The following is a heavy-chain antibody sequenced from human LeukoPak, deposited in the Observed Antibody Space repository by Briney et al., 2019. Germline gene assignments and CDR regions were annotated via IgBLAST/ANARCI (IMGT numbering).Heavy chain of an antibody. J-gene: IGHJ4*02. CDR3: AKDHSRGRAFLTGYYKTHLFGY. D-gene: IGHD3-9*01. CDR2: ISGSGGST. V-gene: IGHV3-23*01. Sequence: GGSLRLSCAASGFTFSSYGMSWVRQAPGKGLEWVSAISGSGGSTYYADSVKGRFTISRDNSKNTLYLQMNSLRAEDTAVYYCAKDHSRGRAFLTGYYKTHLFGYWGQGTLVTVSS. CDR1: GFTFSSYG.